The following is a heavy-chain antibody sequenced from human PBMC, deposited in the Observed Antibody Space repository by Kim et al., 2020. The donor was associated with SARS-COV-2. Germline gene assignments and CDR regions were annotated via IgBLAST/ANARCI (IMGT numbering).Heavy chain of an antibody. V-gene: IGHV3-23*01. CDR1: GFTFSSYA. Sequence: GGSLRLSCAASGFTFSSYAMSWVRQAPGKGLEWVSAISGSGGSTYYADSVKGRFTISRDNSKNTLYLQMNSLRAEDTAVYYCAKPLDVLRYFDWLSYYYYYGMDVWGQGTTVTVSS. CDR3: AKPLDVLRYFDWLSYYYYYGMDV. J-gene: IGHJ6*02. D-gene: IGHD3-9*01. CDR2: ISGSGGST.